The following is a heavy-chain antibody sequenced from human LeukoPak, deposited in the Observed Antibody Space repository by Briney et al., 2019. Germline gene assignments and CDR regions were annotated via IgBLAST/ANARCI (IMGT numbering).Heavy chain of an antibody. Sequence: SQTLSLTCTVSGGSISSGSYYWNWIRQPAGKGLEWIGRIYTTGSTNYNPSLKSRVTISVDTSKNQFSLNLNSVTAADTAVYYCARVGGSSYGQFDYWGQGTLVTVPS. V-gene: IGHV4-61*02. J-gene: IGHJ4*02. CDR3: ARVGGSSYGQFDY. CDR2: IYTTGST. D-gene: IGHD5-18*01. CDR1: GGSISSGSYY.